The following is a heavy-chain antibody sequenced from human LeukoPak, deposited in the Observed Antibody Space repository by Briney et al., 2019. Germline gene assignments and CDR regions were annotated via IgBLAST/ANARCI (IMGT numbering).Heavy chain of an antibody. CDR3: ARQGFGSSYFDY. Sequence: PSETLSLTCTVSGGSISSSSYYWGWIRQPPGKGLEWIGGIYYSGSTYYNPSLKSRVTISLDTSKNQFSLKLSSVTAADTAVYYCARQGFGSSYFDYWGQGTLVTVSS. V-gene: IGHV4-39*07. J-gene: IGHJ4*02. CDR2: IYYSGST. D-gene: IGHD3-16*01. CDR1: GGSISSSSYY.